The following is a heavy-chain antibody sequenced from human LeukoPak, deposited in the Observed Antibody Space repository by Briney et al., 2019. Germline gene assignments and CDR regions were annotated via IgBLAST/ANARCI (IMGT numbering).Heavy chain of an antibody. CDR1: GFTFTSSA. Sequence: TSVKVSCKASGFTFTSSAVQWVRQARGQRLEWIGWIVVGSGNTNYAQKFQARVTITRDMSTSTAYMELSSLRSEDTAVYYCAAVKTVGATGALDYWGQGTLVTVSS. D-gene: IGHD1-26*01. CDR3: AAVKTVGATGALDY. CDR2: IVVGSGNT. J-gene: IGHJ4*02. V-gene: IGHV1-58*01.